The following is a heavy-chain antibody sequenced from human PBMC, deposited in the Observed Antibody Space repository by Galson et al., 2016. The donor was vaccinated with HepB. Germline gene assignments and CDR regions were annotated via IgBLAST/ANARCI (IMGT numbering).Heavy chain of an antibody. D-gene: IGHD3-10*01. CDR2: IRGDGIVS. J-gene: IGHJ4*02. V-gene: IGHV3-7*01. CDR1: GFTFNAYW. Sequence: SLRLSCAASGFTFNAYWMNWGRQAPGKGLEWVAYIRGDGIVSYYAESVRGRFSISRDNAKNSLYLQMNGLRVDETDVYYCSREMTGSYFEWGQGTLVTVSS. CDR3: SREMTGSYFE.